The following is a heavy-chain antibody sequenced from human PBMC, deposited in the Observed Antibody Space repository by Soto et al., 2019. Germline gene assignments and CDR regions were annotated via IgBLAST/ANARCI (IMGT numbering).Heavy chain of an antibody. V-gene: IGHV1-18*01. CDR2: ISAYNGNT. CDR3: ARTGYDILTGYYPNDY. D-gene: IGHD3-9*01. Sequence: GASVKVSCKASGYTFTSYGISWLRQAPGKGLEWMGWISAYNGNTNYAQKLQGRVTTTTDTSTSTAYMELRGLRSDDTAVYYCARTGYDILTGYYPNDYWGQGTLVTVSS. J-gene: IGHJ4*02. CDR1: GYTFTSYG.